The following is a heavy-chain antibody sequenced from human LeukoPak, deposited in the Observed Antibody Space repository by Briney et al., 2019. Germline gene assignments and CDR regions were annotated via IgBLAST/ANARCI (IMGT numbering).Heavy chain of an antibody. CDR2: IFPSSDEI. V-gene: IGHV3-23*01. J-gene: IGHJ4*02. CDR1: GFTFSDFP. Sequence: GGSLRLSCAASGFTFSDFPMIWVRQAPGKGLEWVSSIFPSSDEIHYADSVKGRFTISRDNSRSTLSLQMDSLRAEDTAVYYCARGPSGYHNTGGQGTLVTVSS. CDR3: ARGPSGYHNT. D-gene: IGHD5-12*01.